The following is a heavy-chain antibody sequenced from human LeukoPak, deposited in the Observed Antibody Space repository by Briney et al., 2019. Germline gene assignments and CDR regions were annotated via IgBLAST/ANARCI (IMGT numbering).Heavy chain of an antibody. Sequence: ASVKVSCKASGYTFTGYYMHWVRQAPGQGLEWMGWINPNSGGTNYAQKFQGRVTKTRDTSISTAYMELSRLRSDDTAVYYCARDAGSSATGPFDYWGQGTLVTVSS. D-gene: IGHD6-13*01. CDR2: INPNSGGT. CDR1: GYTFTGYY. J-gene: IGHJ4*02. CDR3: ARDAGSSATGPFDY. V-gene: IGHV1-2*02.